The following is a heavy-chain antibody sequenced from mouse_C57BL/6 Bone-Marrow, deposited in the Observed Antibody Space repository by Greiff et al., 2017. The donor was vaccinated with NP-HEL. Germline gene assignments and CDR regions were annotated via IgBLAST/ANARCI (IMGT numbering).Heavy chain of an antibody. J-gene: IGHJ4*01. CDR1: GIDFSRYW. D-gene: IGHD2-3*01. Sequence: EVQLQQSGGGLVQPGGSLKLSCAASGIDFSRYWMSWVRRAPGKGLEWIGEINPDSSTINYAPSLKDKFIISRDNAKNTLYLQMSKVRSEDTALYYCARPIYDGYYGYAMDYWGQGTSVTVSS. CDR3: ARPIYDGYYGYAMDY. CDR2: INPDSSTI. V-gene: IGHV4-1*01.